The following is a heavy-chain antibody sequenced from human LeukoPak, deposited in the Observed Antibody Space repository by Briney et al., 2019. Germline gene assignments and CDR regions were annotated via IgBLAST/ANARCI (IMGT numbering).Heavy chain of an antibody. V-gene: IGHV3-23*01. J-gene: IGHJ4*02. CDR3: ARGFGGNSRRMYDF. D-gene: IGHD4-23*01. CDR1: GFTFSSYA. CDR2: ISGSGGST. Sequence: GGSLRLSCAASGFTFSSYAMSWVRQAPGKGLEWVSAISGSGGSTYYADSVKGRFTISRDNSKNTLYLQMNSLRAGDTGVYYCARGFGGNSRRMYDFWGQGTLVTVSS.